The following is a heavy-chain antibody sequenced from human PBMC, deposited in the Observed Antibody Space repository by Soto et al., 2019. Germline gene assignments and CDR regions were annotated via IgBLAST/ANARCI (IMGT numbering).Heavy chain of an antibody. Sequence: QVQLQESGPGLVKPSETLSLTCPVSGDSISNFYWSWIRQPTGKGLESLGRISARGRTNYNPSLQSRVAMSLDTSKNQFSLRLTALSAADTAVYFCAIGMGRYFDLWGRGTLVTVFS. V-gene: IGHV4-4*07. J-gene: IGHJ2*01. CDR2: ISARGRT. D-gene: IGHD2-8*01. CDR1: GDSISNFY. CDR3: AIGMGRYFDL.